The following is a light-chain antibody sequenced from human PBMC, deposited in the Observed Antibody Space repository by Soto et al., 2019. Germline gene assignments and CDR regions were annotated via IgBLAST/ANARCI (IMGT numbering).Light chain of an antibody. V-gene: IGLV2-8*01. Sequence: QSALTQPRSVSGSPGQSVTISCTGTSSDVGVYNNYVSWYQQRPGKAPKLMIYEVNKRPSGVPDRFSGSKSGNTASLTVSGLQAEDEADYYCSSYAGSSNVFGTGTKVTVL. CDR2: EVN. J-gene: IGLJ1*01. CDR1: SSDVGVYNNY. CDR3: SSYAGSSNV.